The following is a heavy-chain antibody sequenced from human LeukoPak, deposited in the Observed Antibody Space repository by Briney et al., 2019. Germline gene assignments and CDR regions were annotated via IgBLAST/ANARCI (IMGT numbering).Heavy chain of an antibody. J-gene: IGHJ4*02. V-gene: IGHV3-48*03. D-gene: IGHD3-22*01. Sequence: GGSLRLSCAASGFTFSSYEMNWVRQAPGKGLEWVSYISSSGSTIYYADSVKGRFTISRDNAKNSLYLQMNSLRAEDTAVYYCARHPWESSGYFQPLDYWGQGTLVTVSS. CDR3: ARHPWESSGYFQPLDY. CDR1: GFTFSSYE. CDR2: ISSSGSTI.